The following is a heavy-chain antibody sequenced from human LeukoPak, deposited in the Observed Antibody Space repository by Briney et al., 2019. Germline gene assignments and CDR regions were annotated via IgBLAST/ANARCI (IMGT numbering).Heavy chain of an antibody. V-gene: IGHV4-39*01. CDR2: IYYTGST. D-gene: IGHD3-22*01. CDR1: GDSISSSSYY. CDR3: ARGRTMIVVVSRGMDV. J-gene: IGHJ6*02. Sequence: KSSQTLSLTCTVSGDSISSSSYYWGWIRQSPGKELEWIGSIYYTGSTYYNPSLKSRVTISVDTSKNQFSLKLSSVTAADTAVYYCARGRTMIVVVSRGMDVWGQGTTVTVSS.